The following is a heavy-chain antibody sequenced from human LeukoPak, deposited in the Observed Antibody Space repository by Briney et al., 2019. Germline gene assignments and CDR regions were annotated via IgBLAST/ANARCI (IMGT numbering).Heavy chain of an antibody. CDR2: IWYDGSNK. Sequence: GGSLRLSCAASGFTFSSYDMHWVRQAPGKGLEWVAVIWYDGSNKYYADSVKGRFTISRDNSKNTLYLQMNSLRAEDTAVYYCARDLCSGGSCYSGVDYWGQGTLVTVSS. J-gene: IGHJ4*02. V-gene: IGHV3-33*01. CDR3: ARDLCSGGSCYSGVDY. D-gene: IGHD2-15*01. CDR1: GFTFSSYD.